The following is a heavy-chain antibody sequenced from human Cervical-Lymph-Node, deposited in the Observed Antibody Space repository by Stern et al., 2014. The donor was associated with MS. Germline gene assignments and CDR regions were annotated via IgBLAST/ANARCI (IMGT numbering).Heavy chain of an antibody. CDR1: GYTFTSYY. D-gene: IGHD3-3*01. V-gene: IGHV1-46*01. Sequence: VQLVESGAEVKKPGASVKVSCKASGYTFTSYYIDWVRQAPGQGLEWMGTINPSGGRTTYPQKFQGRVSMTSDTSTSTVYMELSSLRSEDTAVYYCARTFGFGLDYWGQGTLVTVSS. CDR2: INPSGGRT. CDR3: ARTFGFGLDY. J-gene: IGHJ4*02.